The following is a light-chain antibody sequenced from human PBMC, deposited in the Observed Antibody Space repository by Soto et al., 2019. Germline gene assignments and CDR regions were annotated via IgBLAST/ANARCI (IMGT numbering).Light chain of an antibody. Sequence: QSALTQPASVSGSPGQSIAISCTGTNSDVGAYNYVSWYQRHPGKAPKLMIYEVNNRPSGISNRFSGSKSGNTASLTISGLQAEDEADYYCSSYTSSSTLLFGGGIKLTVL. J-gene: IGLJ2*01. V-gene: IGLV2-14*01. CDR1: NSDVGAYNY. CDR2: EVN. CDR3: SSYTSSSTLL.